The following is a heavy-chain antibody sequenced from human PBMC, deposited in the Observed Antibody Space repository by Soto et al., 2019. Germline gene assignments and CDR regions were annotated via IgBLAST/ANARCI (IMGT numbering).Heavy chain of an antibody. V-gene: IGHV3-23*01. CDR3: AKDQRDDSITWPFDY. D-gene: IGHD6-13*01. CDR1: GFTFSSYA. CDR2: ITGSGDRT. Sequence: EVQLLESGGGLVQPGGSLRLSCVASGFTFSSYAMNWVRQAPGKGLEWVAAITGSGDRTYYADSVRGRFTISRDNSKNTLFLQMNSLRAEDTAVYFCAKDQRDDSITWPFDYWGQGTLVTVSS. J-gene: IGHJ4*02.